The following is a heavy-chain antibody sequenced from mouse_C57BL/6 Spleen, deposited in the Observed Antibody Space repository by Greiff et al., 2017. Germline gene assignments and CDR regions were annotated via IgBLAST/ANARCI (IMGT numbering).Heavy chain of an antibody. D-gene: IGHD1-1*01. CDR3: AREATTVVDY. V-gene: IGHV1-66*01. J-gene: IGHJ2*01. CDR2: IYPGSGNT. Sequence: VKLVESGPELVKPGASVQISCKASGYSFTSYYIHWVKQRPGQGLEWIGWIYPGSGNTKYNEKFKGKATLTADTSSSTAYMQLSSLTSADSAVYYCAREATTVVDYWGQGTTLTVSS. CDR1: GYSFTSYY.